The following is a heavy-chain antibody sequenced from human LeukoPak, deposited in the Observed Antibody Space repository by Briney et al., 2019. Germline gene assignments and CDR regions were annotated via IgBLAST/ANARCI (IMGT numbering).Heavy chain of an antibody. CDR3: ARESIAVAGNFDY. D-gene: IGHD6-19*01. J-gene: IGHJ4*02. CDR2: IWYDGSNK. Sequence: GGSLRLSCAASGFTFSSYGMHRVRQAPGKGLEWVAVIWYDGSNKYYADSVKGRFTISRDNSKNTLYLQMNSLRAEDTAVYYCARESIAVAGNFDYWGQGTLVTVSS. CDR1: GFTFSSYG. V-gene: IGHV3-33*01.